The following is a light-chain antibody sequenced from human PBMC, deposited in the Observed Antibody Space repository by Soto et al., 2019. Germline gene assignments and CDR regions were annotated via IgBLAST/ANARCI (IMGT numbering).Light chain of an antibody. V-gene: IGKV3-20*01. CDR2: GAS. CDR1: QSASSSY. CDR3: HQSGSSPSYT. Sequence: EIVLTQSPGTLSLSPGERATLSCRASQSASSSYLAWYQQKPGQAPRLLIYGASSRATGIPDRFSGSGSGTDFTLTISRLEPEDFAVYYCHQSGSSPSYTFGQGTKLEIK. J-gene: IGKJ2*01.